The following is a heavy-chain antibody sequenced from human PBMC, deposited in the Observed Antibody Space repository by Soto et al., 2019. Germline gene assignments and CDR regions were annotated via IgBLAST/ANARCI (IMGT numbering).Heavy chain of an antibody. D-gene: IGHD3-9*01. CDR3: ARVKRYFDWLLFGAFDI. Sequence: TSVTLSVTCAVSGGSISGGGYCWSWIRQPPGKGLEWIGYIYHSGSTYYNPSLKSRVTISVDRSKNQFSLKLSSVTAADTAVYYCARVKRYFDWLLFGAFDIWGQGTMVTVSS. CDR1: GGSISGGGYC. J-gene: IGHJ3*02. V-gene: IGHV4-30-2*01. CDR2: IYHSGST.